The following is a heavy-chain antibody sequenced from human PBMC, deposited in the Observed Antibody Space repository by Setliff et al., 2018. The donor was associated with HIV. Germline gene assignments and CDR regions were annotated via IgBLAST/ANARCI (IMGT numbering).Heavy chain of an antibody. CDR2: IYPGDSDT. J-gene: IGHJ5*02. CDR1: GYRFTDYW. D-gene: IGHD6-25*01. Sequence: GESLKISCRGSGYRFTDYWIGWVRQMPGKGLEWMGVIYPGDSDTRYNPSFQGQIAISADKSTSTAYLQWSSLKASDTAMYYCARRLYSSEAFDPWGQGTLVTVSS. V-gene: IGHV5-51*01. CDR3: ARRLYSSEAFDP.